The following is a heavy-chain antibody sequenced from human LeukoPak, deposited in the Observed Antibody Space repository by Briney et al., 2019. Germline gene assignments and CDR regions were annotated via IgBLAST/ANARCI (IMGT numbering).Heavy chain of an antibody. CDR2: INTDGSST. Sequence: GGSLRLSCAASGFTFSSYWMHWVRQAPGKGLVWVSRINTDGSSTSYADSVKGRFTISRDNAKNTLYLQMNSLRAEDTAVYYCASLTIRGDYDAFDIWGQGTMVTVSS. J-gene: IGHJ3*02. CDR3: ASLTIRGDYDAFDI. CDR1: GFTFSSYW. D-gene: IGHD4-17*01. V-gene: IGHV3-74*01.